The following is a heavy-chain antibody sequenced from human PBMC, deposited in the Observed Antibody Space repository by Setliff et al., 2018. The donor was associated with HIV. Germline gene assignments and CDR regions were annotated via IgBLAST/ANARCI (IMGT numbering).Heavy chain of an antibody. CDR2: VTHSGRT. Sequence: PSETLSLTCAVYGGSFSGYYWSWIRQPPGKGLEWIGEVTHSGRTNYNPSLERRVTTSVDTSKNQFSLKLSSVTAADTAVYYCARKPDSRNWFDPWGQGTLVTVSS. V-gene: IGHV4-34*01. J-gene: IGHJ5*02. CDR1: GGSFSGYY. CDR3: ARKPDSRNWFDP.